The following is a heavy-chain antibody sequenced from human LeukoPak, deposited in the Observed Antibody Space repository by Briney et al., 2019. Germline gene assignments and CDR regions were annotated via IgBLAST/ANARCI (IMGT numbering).Heavy chain of an antibody. CDR1: GFTFSSYA. CDR2: ISYDGSNK. J-gene: IGHJ4*02. CDR3: TGYSSSWFYADY. V-gene: IGHV3-30*04. Sequence: PGGSLRLSCAASGFTFSSYAMHWVRQAPGKGLEWVAVISYDGSNKYYADSVKGRFTISRDNSKNTLYLQMNSLRAEDTAVYYCTGYSSSWFYADYWGQGTLVTVSS. D-gene: IGHD6-13*01.